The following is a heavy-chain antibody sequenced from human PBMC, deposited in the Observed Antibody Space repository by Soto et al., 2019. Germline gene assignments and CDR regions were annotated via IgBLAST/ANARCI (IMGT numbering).Heavy chain of an antibody. J-gene: IGHJ5*02. CDR1: DSSISNYY. Sequence: QVQLQESAPGLVKPSETLSLTCNVSDSSISNYYWNWIRQTPGKGLEWIGFIFYSGSTNYNPSLKSRLTISVDTSKNQTSLKLSSVTAADTAVYYCPRASSGRSYFDPWGQGTLVTVSS. V-gene: IGHV4-59*01. CDR2: IFYSGST. D-gene: IGHD1-26*01. CDR3: PRASSGRSYFDP.